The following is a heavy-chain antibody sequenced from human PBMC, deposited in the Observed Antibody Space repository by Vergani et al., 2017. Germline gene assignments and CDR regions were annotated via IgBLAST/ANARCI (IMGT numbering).Heavy chain of an antibody. D-gene: IGHD1-26*01. J-gene: IGHJ3*02. Sequence: QVQLQESGPGLVKPSETLFLTCTVSGGSISSYYWSWIRQPPGKGLEWIGYIYYSGSTNYNPSLKSRVTISVDTSKNQFSLKLSSVTAADTAVYYCARDGGWEAFDIWGQGTMVTVSS. CDR2: IYYSGST. V-gene: IGHV4-59*01. CDR1: GGSISSYY. CDR3: ARDGGWEAFDI.